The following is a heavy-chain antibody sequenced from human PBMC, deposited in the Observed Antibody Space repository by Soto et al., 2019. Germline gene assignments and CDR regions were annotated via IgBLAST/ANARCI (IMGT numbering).Heavy chain of an antibody. CDR3: ARHPSIAAANWYAWFDP. CDR1: GGSISSSSYY. CDR2: IYYSGST. V-gene: IGHV4-39*01. Sequence: QLQLQESGPGLVKPSETLSLTCTVSGGSISSSSYYWGWIRQPPGKGLEWIGSIYYSGSTYYNPSLKSRVTISVDTSKNQFSLKLSSVTAADTAVYYCARHPSIAAANWYAWFDPWGQGTLVTVSS. J-gene: IGHJ5*02. D-gene: IGHD6-13*01.